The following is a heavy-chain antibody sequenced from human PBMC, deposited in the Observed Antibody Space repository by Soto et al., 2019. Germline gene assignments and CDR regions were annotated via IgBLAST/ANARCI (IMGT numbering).Heavy chain of an antibody. Sequence: QVQLQQWGAGLLKPSETLSLTCAVYGASLSGYYWSWIRQPPGKGLEWIGEINHGGSTNYNPSLTSRATRSVDTSKNQFSLNLASVTAADTAVYYCARRPDGFDYWGQGTLVTVSS. CDR1: GASLSGYY. CDR2: INHGGST. J-gene: IGHJ4*02. V-gene: IGHV4-34*01. CDR3: ARRPDGFDY.